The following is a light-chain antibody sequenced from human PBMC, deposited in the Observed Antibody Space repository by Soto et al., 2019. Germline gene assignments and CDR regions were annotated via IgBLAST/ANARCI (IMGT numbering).Light chain of an antibody. Sequence: DIQMTQSPSSLSASVGDRVTITCRASQGNSNYLAWYQQKPGKVPKLLIYAASTLQSGVPSRFSGSGSGTDFTLTISSLQPEDVATYYCQKYYSAPLTFGGGTKVDIK. CDR3: QKYYSAPLT. CDR2: AAS. J-gene: IGKJ4*01. V-gene: IGKV1-27*01. CDR1: QGNSNY.